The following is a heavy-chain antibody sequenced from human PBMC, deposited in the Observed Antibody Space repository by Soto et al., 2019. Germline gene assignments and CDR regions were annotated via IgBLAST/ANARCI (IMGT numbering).Heavy chain of an antibody. Sequence: QVQLVQSGSEVKKPGASVKVSCKASGYPFSDNQIHWLRRAPGQGREWMGRINPKSDDTNCAQKFEGRVTMTRDTSIDTAYLELTGLTSDDTATYYCARKHSLDYIRWGLDPWGQGTLVTVSS. D-gene: IGHD4-4*01. CDR3: ARKHSLDYIRWGLDP. CDR1: GYPFSDNQ. V-gene: IGHV1-2*02. J-gene: IGHJ5*02. CDR2: INPKSDDT.